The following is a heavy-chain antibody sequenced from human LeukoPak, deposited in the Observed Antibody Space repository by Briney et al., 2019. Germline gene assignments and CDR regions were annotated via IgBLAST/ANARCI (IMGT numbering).Heavy chain of an antibody. D-gene: IGHD2-21*01. J-gene: IGHJ4*02. V-gene: IGHV3-23*01. CDR3: AKDLFGAYNFDC. Sequence: PAESLRLSCAPSGLTFTNYAMTWVRQAAGNGMEWISTISGSDDHTFYADSVKGRFTISRDNSKNTLYLQMNSLRAEDTAVYYCAKDLFGAYNFDCGGQGTLATVS. CDR2: ISGSDDHT. CDR1: GLTFTNYA.